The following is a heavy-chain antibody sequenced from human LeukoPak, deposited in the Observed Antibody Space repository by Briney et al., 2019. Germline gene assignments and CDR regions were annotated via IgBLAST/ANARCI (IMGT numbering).Heavy chain of an antibody. CDR3: ARERHEYGSFDY. Sequence: ASVKVSCKASGYTFTNYGINWLRQAPGQGLEWMGWISAYNGNTNYAQRLQGRVTITADISTSTAYMDLSSLRSEDTAVYYCARERHEYGSFDYWGQGTLVTVSS. J-gene: IGHJ4*02. V-gene: IGHV1-18*01. D-gene: IGHD4-17*01. CDR2: ISAYNGNT. CDR1: GYTFTNYG.